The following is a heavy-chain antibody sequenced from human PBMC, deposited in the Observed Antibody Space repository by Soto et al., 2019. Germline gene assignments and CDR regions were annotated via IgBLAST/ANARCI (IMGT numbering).Heavy chain of an antibody. D-gene: IGHD1-26*01. Sequence: GESLKISCKGSAYSFTSYWIGWVRQMPGKGLEWMGIIYPGDSDTRYSPSFQGQVTISADKSISTAYLQWSSLKASDTAMYYCARGAGGNYYYYYGMDVWGQGTTVTVSS. CDR1: AYSFTSYW. CDR2: IYPGDSDT. J-gene: IGHJ6*02. V-gene: IGHV5-51*01. CDR3: ARGAGGNYYYYYGMDV.